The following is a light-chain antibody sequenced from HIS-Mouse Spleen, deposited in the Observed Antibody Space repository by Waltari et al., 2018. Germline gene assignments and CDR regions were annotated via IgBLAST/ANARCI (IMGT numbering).Light chain of an antibody. J-gene: IGLJ2*01. CDR1: ALPKKY. V-gene: IGLV3-10*01. CDR2: EDS. CDR3: YSTDSSGNHRV. Sequence: SYELTQPPSVSVSPGQTARITCSGDALPKKYAYWYQQKSGQAPVLVIYEDSKRPSGIPERFSGSSSGKMAPLTISGAQVEDEADYYCYSTDSSGNHRVFGGGTKLTVL.